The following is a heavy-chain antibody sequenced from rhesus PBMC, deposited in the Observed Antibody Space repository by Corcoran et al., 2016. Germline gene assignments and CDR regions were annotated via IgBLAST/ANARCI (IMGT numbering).Heavy chain of an antibody. D-gene: IGHD3-16*01. V-gene: IGHV4-122*02. J-gene: IGHJ5-2*02. CDR2: ISYSGET. CDR3: ARDRGNYYSGSYYYV. Sequence: QVQLQESGPGLLKPSETLSLTCAVSGGSIRNDNHYWSWIRQPPGKGLDWIGYISYSGETGYNSSLERRVSISGDTSNNQFSLKLNSVTAADTAVYYCARDRGNYYSGSYYYVWGRGILVTVSS. CDR1: GGSIRNDNHY.